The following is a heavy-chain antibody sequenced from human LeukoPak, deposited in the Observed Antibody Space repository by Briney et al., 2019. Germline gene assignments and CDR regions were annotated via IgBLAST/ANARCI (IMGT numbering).Heavy chain of an antibody. Sequence: RTSETLSLTCTVSGGSISSSSYYWGWIRQPPGKGLEWIGSIYYSGSTYYNPSLKSRVTISVDTSKSQFSLKLSSVTAADTAVYYCARAASSSSKIDYWGQGTLVTVSS. CDR2: IYYSGST. J-gene: IGHJ4*02. CDR3: ARAASSSSKIDY. CDR1: GGSISSSSYY. V-gene: IGHV4-39*07. D-gene: IGHD6-6*01.